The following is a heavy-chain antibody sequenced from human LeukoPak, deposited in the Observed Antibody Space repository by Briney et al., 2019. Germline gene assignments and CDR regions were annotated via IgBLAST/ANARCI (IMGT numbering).Heavy chain of an antibody. CDR1: GYTFIGYY. V-gene: IGHV1-2*02. CDR3: ARLVGLSTTASY. J-gene: IGHJ4*02. Sequence: ASVKVSCKASGYTFIGYYLHWVRQAPGQGLEWMGWINPTSGGTNYAQKFQDRVTMTRDTSINTAYMELSRLTSHDTAVYYCARLVGLSTTASYWGQGTLVIVSS. D-gene: IGHD5/OR15-5a*01. CDR2: INPTSGGT.